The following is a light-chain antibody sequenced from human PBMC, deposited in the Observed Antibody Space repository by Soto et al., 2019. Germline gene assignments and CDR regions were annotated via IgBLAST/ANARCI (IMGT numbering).Light chain of an antibody. CDR3: SAYTSSSLLVV. V-gene: IGLV2-14*01. Sequence: QSALTQPASVSGSPGQSITISCTGTSSDVGGYNYVSWYQQHPGKAPKLMIYDVSNRPSGVSNRFSGSKSGYTASLTISGLHAEAEADYYCSAYTSSSLLVVFGGGTNLTVL. CDR2: DVS. CDR1: SSDVGGYNY. J-gene: IGLJ2*01.